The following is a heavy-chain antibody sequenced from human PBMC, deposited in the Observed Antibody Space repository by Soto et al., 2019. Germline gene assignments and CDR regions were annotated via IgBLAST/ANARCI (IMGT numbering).Heavy chain of an antibody. V-gene: IGHV4-4*02. D-gene: IGHD3-16*01. CDR1: GGSISSSNW. Sequence: QVQLQESGPGLVKPSGTLSLTCAVSGGSISSSNWWSWVRQPPGEGLEWIGEIYHSGSTNYNPSLKCRVPIEVDKSKSQFALKLSSVTADVTAVYDCARAFPQRNVYYYYGMDVLGPGTPVNVSS. CDR2: IYHSGST. J-gene: IGHJ6*02. CDR3: ARAFPQRNVYYYYGMDV.